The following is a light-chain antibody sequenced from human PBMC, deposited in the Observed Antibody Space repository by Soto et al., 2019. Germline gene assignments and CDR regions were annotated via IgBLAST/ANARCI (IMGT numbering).Light chain of an antibody. V-gene: IGLV3-9*01. Sequence: SYELTQPLSVSVALGQTARITCGGNNIGSKNVHWYQQKPGQAPVLVIYRDSNRPSGIPERFSGSNSGNTATLTISSAQAGDEADYYCQVWDSSWVFGGGTKLTVL. J-gene: IGLJ3*02. CDR3: QVWDSSWV. CDR2: RDS. CDR1: NIGSKN.